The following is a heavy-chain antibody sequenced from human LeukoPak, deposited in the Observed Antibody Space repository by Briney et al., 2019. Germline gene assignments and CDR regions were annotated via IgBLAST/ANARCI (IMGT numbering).Heavy chain of an antibody. V-gene: IGHV1-69*06. D-gene: IGHD3-10*01. J-gene: IGHJ4*02. CDR3: ARDGDGSGSYYFSAFDY. CDR1: GGTFSSYA. Sequence: ASVKVSCKASGGTFSSYAISWVRQAPGQGLEWMGGIIPIFGTANYAQKFQGRVTITADKSTSTAYMELSRLRSEDTAVYYCARDGDGSGSYYFSAFDYWGQGTLVTVSS. CDR2: IIPIFGTA.